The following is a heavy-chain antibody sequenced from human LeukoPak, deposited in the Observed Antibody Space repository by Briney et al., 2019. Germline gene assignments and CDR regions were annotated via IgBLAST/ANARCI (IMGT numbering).Heavy chain of an antibody. J-gene: IGHJ4*02. CDR2: INPNSGGT. V-gene: IGHV1-2*02. Sequence: GASVKVSCKASGYTFSVYYLHWVRQAPGQGLEWMGWINPNSGGTNYAQKFQGGVTMTRDTSISTAYMELSGLTSDDTAVFYCARGMGHGFDSWGQGTLVTVSS. D-gene: IGHD2-8*01. CDR3: ARGMGHGFDS. CDR1: GYTFSVYY.